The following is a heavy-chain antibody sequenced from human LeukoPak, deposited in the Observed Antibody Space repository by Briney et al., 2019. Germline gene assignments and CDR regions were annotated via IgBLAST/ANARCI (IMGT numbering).Heavy chain of an antibody. CDR1: GYTFTGYY. CDR2: INPNTGGT. Sequence: ASVKVSCKASGYTFTGYYMHWVRQAPGQGLEWMGWINPNTGGTSSAQKFQGRVTMTRDTSISTAYMELSGLTSDDTAVYYCATDSTWSTVTTPGDWGQGTLVTVSS. J-gene: IGHJ4*02. V-gene: IGHV1-2*02. D-gene: IGHD4-17*01. CDR3: ATDSTWSTVTTPGD.